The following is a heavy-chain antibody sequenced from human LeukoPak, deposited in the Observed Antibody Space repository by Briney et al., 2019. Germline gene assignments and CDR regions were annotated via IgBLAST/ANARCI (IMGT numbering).Heavy chain of an antibody. CDR3: ARHAKITMVRGVSPHFDY. CDR1: GGSISSYY. J-gene: IGHJ4*02. V-gene: IGHV4-4*07. CDR2: IYTSGST. Sequence: SETLSLTCTVSGGSISSYYWSWIRQPAGKGLEWIGRIYTSGSTNYNPSLKSRVTISVDTSKNQFSLKLSSVTAADTAVYYCARHAKITMVRGVSPHFDYWGQGTLVTVSS. D-gene: IGHD3-10*01.